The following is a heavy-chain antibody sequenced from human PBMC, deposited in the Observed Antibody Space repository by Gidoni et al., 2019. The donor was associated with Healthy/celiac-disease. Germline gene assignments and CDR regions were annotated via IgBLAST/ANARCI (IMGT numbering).Heavy chain of an antibody. CDR1: GFTFSSYG. CDR3: AKDLSYPRPENVDY. J-gene: IGHJ4*02. V-gene: IGHV3-30*18. Sequence: CPASGFTFSSYGMHWVRQAPGKGLEWVAVISYDGSNKYYADSVKGRFTISRDNSKNTLYLQMNSLRAEDTAVYSCAKDLSYPRPENVDYWGQGTLVTVSS. CDR2: ISYDGSNK.